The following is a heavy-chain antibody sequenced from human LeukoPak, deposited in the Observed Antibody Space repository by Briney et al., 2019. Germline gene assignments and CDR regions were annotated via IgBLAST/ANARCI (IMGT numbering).Heavy chain of an antibody. CDR3: AKDINWGYRIYFDY. D-gene: IGHD7-27*01. CDR2: ISGSGGST. CDR1: GFTFRSYA. Sequence: GGSLRLSCAASGFTFRSYAMNWVRQAPGKGLEWVSAISGSGGSTYYADSVKGRFTISRDNSKNTLYLQMNSLRAEDTAVYYCAKDINWGYRIYFDYWGQGTLVTVSS. J-gene: IGHJ4*02. V-gene: IGHV3-23*01.